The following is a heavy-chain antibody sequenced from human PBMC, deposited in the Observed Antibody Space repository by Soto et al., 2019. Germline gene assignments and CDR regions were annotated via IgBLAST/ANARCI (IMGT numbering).Heavy chain of an antibody. CDR3: ARYKGIYYDILTGPPDDAFDI. J-gene: IGHJ3*02. D-gene: IGHD3-9*01. CDR1: GGSISSYY. Sequence: SETLSLTCTVSGGSISSYYWSWIRQPPGKGLEWIGYIYYSGSTNYNPSLKSRVTISVDTSKNQFSLKLSSVTAADTAVYYCARYKGIYYDILTGPPDDAFDIWGQGTMVTVSS. V-gene: IGHV4-59*01. CDR2: IYYSGST.